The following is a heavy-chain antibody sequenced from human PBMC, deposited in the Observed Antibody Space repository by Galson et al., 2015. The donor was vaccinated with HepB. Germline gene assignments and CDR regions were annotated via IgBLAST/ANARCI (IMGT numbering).Heavy chain of an antibody. V-gene: IGHV3-30*04. CDR2: ISFDGFNK. D-gene: IGHD3-10*01. J-gene: IGHJ3*02. CDR1: GFTFSSYA. CDR3: ARGRMVRGLSLRYDAVDI. Sequence: SLRLSCAGSGFTFSSYAMHWVRQAPGKGLEWVAVISFDGFNKYYVDSVKGRFTISRDNSKNTLYLQMNSLSAEDTAVYYCARGRMVRGLSLRYDAVDIWGQGTMVTVSS.